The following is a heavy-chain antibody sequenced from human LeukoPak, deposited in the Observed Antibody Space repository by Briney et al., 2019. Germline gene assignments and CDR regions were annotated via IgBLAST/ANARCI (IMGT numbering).Heavy chain of an antibody. J-gene: IGHJ4*02. CDR1: GGSISSGGYY. V-gene: IGHV4-31*03. CDR2: IYYSGST. CDR3: ARRGSSGRSFDY. Sequence: SETLSLTCTVSGGSISSGGYYWSWIRQHPGKGLEWIGYIYYSGSTYYNPSLKSRVTISVDTSKNQFSLKLSSVTAADTAVYYCARRGSSGRSFDYWGQGTLVTVS. D-gene: IGHD6-19*01.